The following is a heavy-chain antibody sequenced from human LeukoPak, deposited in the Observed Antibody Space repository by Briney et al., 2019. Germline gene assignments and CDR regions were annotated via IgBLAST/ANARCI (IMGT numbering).Heavy chain of an antibody. CDR3: ARSRRSGWYFDY. Sequence: GASVKVSCKTSGYSFIDYYIHWVRQAPGQGLEWMGWINSNSADTNYAQNFQGRVTMTRDTSISTAYMELSRLRSEDTAVYYCARSRRSGWYFDYWGQGTLVTVSS. CDR1: GYSFIDYY. J-gene: IGHJ4*02. CDR2: INSNSADT. V-gene: IGHV1-2*02. D-gene: IGHD6-19*01.